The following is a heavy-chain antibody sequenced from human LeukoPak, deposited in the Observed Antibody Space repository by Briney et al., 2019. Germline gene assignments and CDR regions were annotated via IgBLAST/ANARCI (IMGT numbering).Heavy chain of an antibody. J-gene: IGHJ3*02. D-gene: IGHD6-13*01. CDR3: ARKRAATNIDAFDI. Sequence: GGSLRLSCSASGFTFDDYAMSWVRQAPGGGLQWVSSIDWTGTKTLYEDSVRGRFTISRDNAKNSLDLQINSLTAADTALYFCARKRAATNIDAFDIWGQGIMVTVSS. V-gene: IGHV3-20*04. CDR2: IDWTGTKT. CDR1: GFTFDDYA.